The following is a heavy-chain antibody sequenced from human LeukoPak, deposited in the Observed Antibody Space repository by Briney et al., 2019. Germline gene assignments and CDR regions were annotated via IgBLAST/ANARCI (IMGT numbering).Heavy chain of an antibody. Sequence: PGGSLRLSCAASGFTFSSYAMHWVRQAPGKGLEWVAFIRYDGSNDSYADSVKGRFSISRDNSKNTLYLEMNSLRAEDTAVYYCAKDIRRGYNYGYDQFAYWGQGTLVTVSS. CDR2: IRYDGSND. V-gene: IGHV3-30*02. CDR1: GFTFSSYA. D-gene: IGHD5-18*01. J-gene: IGHJ4*02. CDR3: AKDIRRGYNYGYDQFAY.